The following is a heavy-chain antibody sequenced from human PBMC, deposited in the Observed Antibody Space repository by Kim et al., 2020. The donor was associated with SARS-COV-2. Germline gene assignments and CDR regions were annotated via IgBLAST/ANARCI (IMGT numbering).Heavy chain of an antibody. D-gene: IGHD1-20*01. V-gene: IGHV1-2*02. CDR3: ASPLGLGNWNLDY. Sequence: YAQKFQGRVPRTRDTSISTAYMELSRLRSDDTAVYYCASPLGLGNWNLDYWGQGTLVTVSS. J-gene: IGHJ4*02.